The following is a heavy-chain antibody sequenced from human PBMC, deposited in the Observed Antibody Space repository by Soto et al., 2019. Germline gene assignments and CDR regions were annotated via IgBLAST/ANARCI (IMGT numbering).Heavy chain of an antibody. CDR3: AREVVVVVAATRYYCYGMDV. J-gene: IGHJ6*02. CDR2: IIPIFGTA. D-gene: IGHD2-15*01. CDR1: GGTFSSYA. V-gene: IGHV1-69*06. Sequence: ASVKVSCKASGGTFSSYAISWVRQAPGQGLEWMGGIIPIFGTANYAQKFQGRVTITADKSTSTAYMELSSLRSEDTAVYYCAREVVVVVAATRYYCYGMDVWGQGTTVTVSS.